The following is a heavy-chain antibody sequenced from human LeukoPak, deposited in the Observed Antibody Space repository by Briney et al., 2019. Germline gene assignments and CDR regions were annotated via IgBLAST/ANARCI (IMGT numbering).Heavy chain of an antibody. D-gene: IGHD6-19*01. Sequence: SETLSLTCTVSGGSISSYYWSWIRQPPGKGLEWIGYIYYSGSTNYNPSLKSRVTISVDTSKNQFSLKLSSVTAADTAVYYCARGFAGSGWSPNLDYWGQGTLVTVSS. V-gene: IGHV4-59*01. CDR2: IYYSGST. J-gene: IGHJ4*02. CDR3: ARGFAGSGWSPNLDY. CDR1: GGSISSYY.